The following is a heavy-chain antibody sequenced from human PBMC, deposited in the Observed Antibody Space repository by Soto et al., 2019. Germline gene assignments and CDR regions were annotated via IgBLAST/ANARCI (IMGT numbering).Heavy chain of an antibody. V-gene: IGHV4-30-4*01. CDR3: ARDRGRTTYCSSTSCTRGGWFDP. D-gene: IGHD2-2*01. CDR2: IYYSGST. CDR1: GGSISSGGYY. J-gene: IGHJ5*02. Sequence: PSETLSLTCTVSGGSISSGGYYWSWIRQPPGKGLEWIGYIYYSGSTYYNPSLKSRVTISVDTSKNQFSLKLSSVTAADTAVYYCARDRGRTTYCSSTSCTRGGWFDPWGQGTLVTVSS.